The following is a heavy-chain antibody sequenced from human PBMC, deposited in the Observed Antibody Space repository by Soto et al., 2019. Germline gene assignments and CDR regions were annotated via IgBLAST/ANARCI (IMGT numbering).Heavy chain of an antibody. Sequence: PGGSLRLSCAASGFTFSSYAMHWVRQAPGKGLEWVAVISYDGSNKYYADSVKGRFTISRDNSKNTLYLQMNSLRAEDTAVYYCARDGHITIAVAGYFDYWGQGTLVTVSS. J-gene: IGHJ4*02. CDR2: ISYDGSNK. V-gene: IGHV3-30-3*01. CDR1: GFTFSSYA. CDR3: ARDGHITIAVAGYFDY. D-gene: IGHD6-19*01.